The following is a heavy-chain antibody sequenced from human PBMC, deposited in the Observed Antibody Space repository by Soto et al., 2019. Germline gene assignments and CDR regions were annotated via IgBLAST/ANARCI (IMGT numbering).Heavy chain of an antibody. CDR3: ARDYWYDYGGNHRYFDY. CDR1: GGSISSGDYY. Sequence: PSETLSLTCTVSGGSISSGDYYWSWIRQPPGKGLEWIGYIYYSGSTYYNPSLKSRVTISVDTSKNQFSLKLSSVTAADTAVYYCARDYWYDYGGNHRYFDYWGQGTLVTVSS. V-gene: IGHV4-30-4*01. D-gene: IGHD4-17*01. J-gene: IGHJ4*02. CDR2: IYYSGST.